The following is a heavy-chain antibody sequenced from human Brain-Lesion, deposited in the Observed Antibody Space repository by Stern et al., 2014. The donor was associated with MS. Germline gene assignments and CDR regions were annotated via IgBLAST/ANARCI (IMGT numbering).Heavy chain of an antibody. Sequence: EVQLVESGGGLVQPGGSLRLSCAASGFSFSTYAISWVRQTPGKGLQWVSANSGRGGTTYYADSVKGRFTISRDNSKNTLYLQMDSLRADDTAVYYCAKWPHHIAVAGTRYFQHWGQGTLVTVSS. CDR3: AKWPHHIAVAGTRYFQH. CDR1: GFSFSTYA. CDR2: NSGRGGTT. D-gene: IGHD6-19*01. J-gene: IGHJ1*01. V-gene: IGHV3-23*04.